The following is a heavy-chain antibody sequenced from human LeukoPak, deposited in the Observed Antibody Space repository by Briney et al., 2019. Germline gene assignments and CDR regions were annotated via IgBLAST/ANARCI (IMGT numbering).Heavy chain of an antibody. Sequence: PGGSLRLSCAASGFTFSSYWMHWVRHVQGKGVVWVSYINSDGSSTSYADSVKGRFTISRDNAKSTLYLQMNRLRAEDTAVYYCARSRRLYWYFDLWGRGTLVTVSS. J-gene: IGHJ2*01. CDR2: INSDGSST. CDR1: GFTFSSYW. CDR3: ARSRRLYWYFDL. V-gene: IGHV3-74*01. D-gene: IGHD4-17*01.